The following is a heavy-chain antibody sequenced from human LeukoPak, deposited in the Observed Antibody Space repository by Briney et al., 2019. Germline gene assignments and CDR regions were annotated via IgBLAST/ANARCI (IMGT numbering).Heavy chain of an antibody. Sequence: GGSLRLSCAASGFTFDDYGMTWVRQTPGKGLEWVSGINWNGGAITYTDSVKGRFTISRDNPKNSLFLQMNSLRAEDSALYYCATYSGSYYFHFWGQGTLVTVSS. CDR3: ATYSGSYYFHF. D-gene: IGHD1-26*01. CDR1: GFTFDDYG. CDR2: INWNGGAI. J-gene: IGHJ4*02. V-gene: IGHV3-20*04.